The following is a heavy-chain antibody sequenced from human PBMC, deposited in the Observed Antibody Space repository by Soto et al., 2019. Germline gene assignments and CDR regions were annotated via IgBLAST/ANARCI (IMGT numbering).Heavy chain of an antibody. V-gene: IGHV1-18*01. Sequence: QVQLVQSGAEVKKPGASVKVSCKASGYTFTSYGVSWVRQAPGQGLEWMGWISAYNGHTNYAQKLQGRVTMTTDTSRSTAYMELRSLRSDDTAVYYCATGWFGEFVYYFDYWGQGTLVTVSS. J-gene: IGHJ4*02. D-gene: IGHD3-10*01. CDR2: ISAYNGHT. CDR3: ATGWFGEFVYYFDY. CDR1: GYTFTSYG.